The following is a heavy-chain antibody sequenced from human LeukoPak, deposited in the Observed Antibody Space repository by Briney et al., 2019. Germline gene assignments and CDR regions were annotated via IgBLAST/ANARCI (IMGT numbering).Heavy chain of an antibody. CDR1: GFTFSNYW. Sequence: GGSLRLSCAAPGFTFSNYWMTWVRQAPGKGLEWVANIKQDGSEKYCVDSVKGRFTISRDNAKSSLYLQMNTLRAEDTAVYYCARNRIDYWGQGTLVTVSS. V-gene: IGHV3-7*02. D-gene: IGHD3-16*02. CDR2: IKQDGSEK. J-gene: IGHJ4*02. CDR3: ARNRIDY.